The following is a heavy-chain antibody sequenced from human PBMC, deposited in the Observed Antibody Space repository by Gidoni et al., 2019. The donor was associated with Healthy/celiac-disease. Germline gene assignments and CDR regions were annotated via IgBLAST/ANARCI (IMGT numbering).Heavy chain of an antibody. Sequence: EVQQVVSGGGLVQPGGALGLSCAGSGCSFSRYWMSWVRQAPGKGLEWVANIKQDGSEKYYVDSVKGRFTISRDNAKNSLYLQMNSLRAEDTAVYYCASGIEYSSSSREVYWGQGTLVTVSS. D-gene: IGHD6-6*01. CDR2: IKQDGSEK. CDR3: ASGIEYSSSSREVY. J-gene: IGHJ4*02. V-gene: IGHV3-7*01. CDR1: GCSFSRYW.